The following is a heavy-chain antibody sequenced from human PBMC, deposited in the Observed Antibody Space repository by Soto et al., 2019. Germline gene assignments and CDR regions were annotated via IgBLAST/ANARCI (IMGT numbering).Heavy chain of an antibody. V-gene: IGHV4-59*01. Sequence: SETLSLTCTVSGGSISSYYWSWIRQPPGKGLEWIGYIYYSGSTNYNPSLKSRVTISVDTSKNQFSLKLSSVTAADTAVYYCARQRQWPVRTYYYYGMDVWGQGTTVTVSS. CDR1: GGSISSYY. CDR2: IYYSGST. D-gene: IGHD6-19*01. J-gene: IGHJ6*02. CDR3: ARQRQWPVRTYYYYGMDV.